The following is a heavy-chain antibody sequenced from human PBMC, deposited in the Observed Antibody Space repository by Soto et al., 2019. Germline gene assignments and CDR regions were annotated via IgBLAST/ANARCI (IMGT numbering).Heavy chain of an antibody. J-gene: IGHJ5*02. CDR3: ARDPGYSSGWSA. CDR2: ISYDGSNK. D-gene: IGHD6-19*01. CDR1: GFTFISYA. V-gene: IGHV3-30-3*01. Sequence: GGSLRLSCASSGFTFISYAMHWVRQAPGKGLEWVAVISYDGSNKYYADSVKGRFTISRDNSKNTLYLQMNSLRAEDTAVYYCARDPGYSSGWSAWGQGTLVTVSS.